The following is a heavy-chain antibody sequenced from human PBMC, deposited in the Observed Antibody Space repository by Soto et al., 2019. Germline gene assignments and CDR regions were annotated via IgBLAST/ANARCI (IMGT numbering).Heavy chain of an antibody. V-gene: IGHV3-30*03. Sequence: QVQLVESGGGVVQPGGSLRLSCSASGFTFSTYTMHWVRQAPGKGLEWVAHISQAGNYKYYTDSVKGRFTTSRDVSKNTLYLQMNSLRPEDAXXYXCXXXXXXXXXEXXXXFDFWGQGALVTVSS. CDR3: XXXXXXXXXEXXXXFDF. D-gene: IGHD3-3*01. CDR1: GFTFSTYT. CDR2: ISQAGNYK. J-gene: IGHJ4*02.